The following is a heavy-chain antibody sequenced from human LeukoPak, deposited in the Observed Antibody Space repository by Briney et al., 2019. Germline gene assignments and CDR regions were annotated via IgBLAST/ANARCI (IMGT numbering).Heavy chain of an antibody. D-gene: IGHD1-7*01. CDR2: INAGNGNT. CDR3: ARIITGTTKGDAFDI. CDR1: GYTFTSYA. V-gene: IGHV1-3*01. Sequence: ASVKVSCTASGYTFTSYAMHWVRQAPGQRLEWMGWINAGNGNTKYSQKFQGRVTITRDTSASTAYMELSSLRSEDTAVYYCARIITGTTKGDAFDIWGQGTMVTVSP. J-gene: IGHJ3*02.